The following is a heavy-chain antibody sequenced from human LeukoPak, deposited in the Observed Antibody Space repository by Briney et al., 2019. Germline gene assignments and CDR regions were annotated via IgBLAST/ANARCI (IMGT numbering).Heavy chain of an antibody. CDR2: ITWNSDNI. V-gene: IGHV3-9*03. CDR1: GFTFDDYA. D-gene: IGHD3-16*01. J-gene: IGHJ6*03. Sequence: GGSLRLPCAASGFTFDDYAMHWVRQAPGKGLEWVSGITWNSDNIEYADSVKGRFTISRDNAKNSLYLQMNSLRAEDMALYYCAKGGGGRLIYYYYMDVWGKGTTVTVS. CDR3: AKGGGGRLIYYYYMDV.